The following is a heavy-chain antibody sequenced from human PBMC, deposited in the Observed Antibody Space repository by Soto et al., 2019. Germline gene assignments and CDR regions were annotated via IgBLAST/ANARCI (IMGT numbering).Heavy chain of an antibody. CDR1: DGSMNSDGYY. J-gene: IGHJ4*02. CDR2: INYSGTT. V-gene: IGHV4-39*01. CDR3: ARLGGYVSVGYYYLWDS. D-gene: IGHD3-22*01. Sequence: SETLSLTCSVSDGSMNSDGYYWGWVRQPPGKGLEWIGVINYSGTTFHNVSLESRVTMSVESSRNQLSLKLTSVTAADTAVYYCARLGGYVSVGYYYLWDSWGQGTLVTVSS.